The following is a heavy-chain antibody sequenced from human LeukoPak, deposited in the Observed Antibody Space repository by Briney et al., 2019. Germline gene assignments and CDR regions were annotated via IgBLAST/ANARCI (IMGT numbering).Heavy chain of an antibody. V-gene: IGHV1-69*13. D-gene: IGHD4-17*01. Sequence: SVKVSCKASGGTFSSYAISWVRQAPGQGLEWMGGIIPIFGTANYAQKFQGRVTITADESTGTAYMELSSLRSEDTAVYYCARGFLLATVTPDFDYWGQGTLVTVSS. J-gene: IGHJ4*02. CDR1: GGTFSSYA. CDR3: ARGFLLATVTPDFDY. CDR2: IIPIFGTA.